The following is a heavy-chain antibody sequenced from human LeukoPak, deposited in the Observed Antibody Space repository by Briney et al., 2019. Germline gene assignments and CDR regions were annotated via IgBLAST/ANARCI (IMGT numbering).Heavy chain of an antibody. V-gene: IGHV1-46*01. D-gene: IGHD3-22*01. Sequence: GASVKVSCKASGYTFTSYYMRWVRQAPGQGLEWMGIINPSGGSTSYAQKFQGRVTMARDTSTSTVYMELSSLRSEDTAVYYCARDGDYYDSSGKLYYYYYMDVWGKGTTVTISS. CDR3: ARDGDYYDSSGKLYYYYYMDV. J-gene: IGHJ6*03. CDR2: INPSGGST. CDR1: GYTFTSYY.